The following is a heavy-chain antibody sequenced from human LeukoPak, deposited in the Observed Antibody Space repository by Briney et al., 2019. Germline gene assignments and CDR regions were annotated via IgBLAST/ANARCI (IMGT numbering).Heavy chain of an antibody. J-gene: IGHJ4*02. CDR1: GFTFSSYA. CDR3: AKAYMYYFDY. CDR2: MRGCGGST. V-gene: IGHV3-23*01. Sequence: PGGSLRLSCAASGFTFSSYAMSWVRQAPGKGLEWVSTMRGCGGSTYYADSVKGRFAISRDNSKNTLYLQMNSLRAEDTAVYYCAKAYMYYFDYWGQGTLVTVS.